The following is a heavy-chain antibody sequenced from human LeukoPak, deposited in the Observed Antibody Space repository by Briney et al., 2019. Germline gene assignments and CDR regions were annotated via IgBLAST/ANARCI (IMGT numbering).Heavy chain of an antibody. CDR2: IYYSGSN. CDR1: GGSISRYY. CDR3: ARGLSLIAMIVVADYDAFDI. D-gene: IGHD3-22*01. J-gene: IGHJ3*02. V-gene: IGHV4-59*01. Sequence: KPSETLSLPCTVSGGSISRYYWSWIRQPPGKGLEWIGYIYYSGSNNYNPSLKRRVTISVDTSKNQFSLKQSCVTAADTAVYYCARGLSLIAMIVVADYDAFDIWGQGTMVTVSS.